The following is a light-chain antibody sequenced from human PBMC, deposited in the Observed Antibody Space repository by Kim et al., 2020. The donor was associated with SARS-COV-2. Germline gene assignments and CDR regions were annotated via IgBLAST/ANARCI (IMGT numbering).Light chain of an antibody. J-gene: IGLJ2*01. CDR2: EGS. Sequence: GHPMPISCTGTSRDVGSYNLVSWYQQHPGKAPKLMIYEGSKRPSGVSNRFSGSKSGNTASLTISGLQAEDEADYYCCSYAGSSTVVFGGGTQLTVL. CDR3: CSYAGSSTVV. V-gene: IGLV2-23*01. CDR1: SRDVGSYNL.